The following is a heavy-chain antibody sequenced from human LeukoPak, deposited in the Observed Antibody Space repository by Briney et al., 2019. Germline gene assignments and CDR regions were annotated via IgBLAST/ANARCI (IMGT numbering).Heavy chain of an antibody. Sequence: SETLSLTCAVYGGSFSGYYWSWIRQPPGKGLEWIGEINHSGSTKYNPSLKSRVTISVDTSKNQFSLKLSSVTAADTAVYYCAPHDYGDYDGSFDIWGQGTMVTVSS. CDR2: INHSGST. J-gene: IGHJ3*02. D-gene: IGHD4-17*01. V-gene: IGHV4-34*01. CDR1: GGSFSGYY. CDR3: APHDYGDYDGSFDI.